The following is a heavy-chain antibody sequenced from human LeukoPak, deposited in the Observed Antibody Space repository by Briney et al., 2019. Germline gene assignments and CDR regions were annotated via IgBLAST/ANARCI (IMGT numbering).Heavy chain of an antibody. CDR3: AKDNSRDFDY. V-gene: IGHV3-23*01. CDR2: INSAGST. J-gene: IGHJ4*02. Sequence: GGSLRLSCAASGFTFSSYGMSWVRQAPGKGLEWVSLINSAGSTYYADSVKGRFTISRDNSKNTLYLQMNSLRAEDTAVYYCAKDNSRDFDYWGQGTLVTVSS. CDR1: GFTFSSYG.